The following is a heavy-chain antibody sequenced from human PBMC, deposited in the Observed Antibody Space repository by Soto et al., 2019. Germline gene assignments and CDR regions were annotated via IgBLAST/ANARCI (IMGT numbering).Heavy chain of an antibody. CDR1: GGYISSSNL. D-gene: IGHD3-22*01. Sequence: SETLSLTCAVSGGYISSSNLWSWVRQHPGKGLEWIGEIYHSGSTNYKPSLKSRVTISVDKSKNQFSLKLSSVTAADTAVYYCARRPPYTMIVVVTDAFDIWGQGTMVTVSS. V-gene: IGHV4-4*02. CDR2: IYHSGST. CDR3: ARRPPYTMIVVVTDAFDI. J-gene: IGHJ3*02.